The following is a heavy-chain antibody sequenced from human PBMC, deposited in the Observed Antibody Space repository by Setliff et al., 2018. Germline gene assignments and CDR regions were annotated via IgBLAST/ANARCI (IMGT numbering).Heavy chain of an antibody. Sequence: RASVKVSCKASGYTFTGYYMHWVRQAPGQGLEWMGRINPNSGGTNYAQKFQGRVTMTRDTSISTAYMELSRLRSDDTAVYYCARSPAVLGIVYLDPWGQGTLVTVSS. V-gene: IGHV1-2*06. CDR3: ARSPAVLGIVYLDP. CDR2: INPNSGGT. CDR1: GYTFTGYY. J-gene: IGHJ5*02. D-gene: IGHD2-15*01.